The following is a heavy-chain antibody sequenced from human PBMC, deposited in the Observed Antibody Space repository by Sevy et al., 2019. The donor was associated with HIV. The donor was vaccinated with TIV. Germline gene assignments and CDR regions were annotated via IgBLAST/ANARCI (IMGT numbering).Heavy chain of an antibody. D-gene: IGHD2-8*02. J-gene: IGHJ3*02. CDR2: IRNDGSHE. Sequence: GGSLRLSCTASGFTFSNHAMHWVRQGPGKGPEWVAFIRNDGSHEYYADSVKGRFTISRDNSKNTLYLQMNSLRPEDTAVYYCARDRKVLLVVYAIPFDAFDIWGQGTMVTVS. CDR3: ARDRKVLLVVYAIPFDAFDI. CDR1: GFTFSNHA. V-gene: IGHV3-30*02.